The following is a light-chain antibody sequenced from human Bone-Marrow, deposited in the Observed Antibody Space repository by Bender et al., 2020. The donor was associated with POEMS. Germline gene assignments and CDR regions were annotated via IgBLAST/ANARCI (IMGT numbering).Light chain of an antibody. V-gene: IGLV2-8*01. Sequence: QSALTQPPSASGSSGQSVTISCAGSSSDIGHYDLVSWFQQHPGKVPTLIIYEVNKGPSGVPARFSGAKSDNTAYLTVSGLQAGDEADYYCAAYAGSNSLIFGGGTKLTV. CDR3: AAYAGSNSLI. CDR1: SSDIGHYDL. J-gene: IGLJ2*01. CDR2: EVN.